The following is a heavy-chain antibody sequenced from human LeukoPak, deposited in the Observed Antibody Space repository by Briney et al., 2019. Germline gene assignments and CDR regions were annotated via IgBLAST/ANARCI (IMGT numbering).Heavy chain of an antibody. V-gene: IGHV3-49*04. CDR3: TRAAFRGVIIDPFDY. CDR2: IRSKAYGGTT. J-gene: IGHJ4*02. Sequence: GGSLRLSCTASGFTFGDYAMSWVRQAPGKGLEWVGFIRSKAYGGTTEYAASVKGRFTISRDDSKSIAYLQMNSLKTEDAAVYYRTRAAFRGVIIDPFDYWGQGTLVTVSS. D-gene: IGHD3-10*01. CDR1: GFTFGDYA.